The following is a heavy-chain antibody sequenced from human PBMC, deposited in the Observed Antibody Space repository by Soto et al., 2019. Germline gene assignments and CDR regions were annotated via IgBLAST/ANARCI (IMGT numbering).Heavy chain of an antibody. CDR2: INPNSGGT. D-gene: IGHD2-2*01. CDR1: GYTFTGYY. V-gene: IGHV1-2*02. Sequence: QVQLVQSGAEVKKPGASVKVSCKASGYTFTGYYMHWVRQAPGQGLEWMGWINPNSGGTNYAQKFQGGVSMTRDTSISTAYMELSRLRYDDTAVYYCAKGVGYQLHWSVGGMDVWGQGTTVTVS. CDR3: AKGVGYQLHWSVGGMDV. J-gene: IGHJ6*02.